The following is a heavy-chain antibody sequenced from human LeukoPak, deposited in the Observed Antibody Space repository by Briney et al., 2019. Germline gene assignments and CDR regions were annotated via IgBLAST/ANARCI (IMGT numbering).Heavy chain of an antibody. CDR3: ARSTTVDYYDSSGYLYYFDY. CDR2: ISSSSYI. CDR1: GFTFSSYS. Sequence: GGSLRLSCAASGFTFSSYSMNWVRQAPGKGLEWVSSISSSSYIYYADSVKGRFTISRDNAKNSLYLQMNSLRAEDTAVYYCARSTTVDYYDSSGYLYYFDYWGQGTLVTVSS. J-gene: IGHJ4*02. V-gene: IGHV3-21*01. D-gene: IGHD3-22*01.